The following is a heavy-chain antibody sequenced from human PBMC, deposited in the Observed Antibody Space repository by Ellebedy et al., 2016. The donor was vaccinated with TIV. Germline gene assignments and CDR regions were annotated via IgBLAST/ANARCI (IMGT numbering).Heavy chain of an antibody. CDR3: ARSYAQIYYFDY. J-gene: IGHJ4*02. CDR1: GYTFTGYY. V-gene: IGHV1-2*02. CDR2: INPNSGGT. D-gene: IGHD2-2*01. Sequence: ASVKVSXXASGYTFTGYYMHWVRQAPGQGLEWMGWINPNSGGTNYAQKFQGRVTMTRDTSISTAYMELSRLRSDDTAVYYCARSYAQIYYFDYWGQGTLVTVSS.